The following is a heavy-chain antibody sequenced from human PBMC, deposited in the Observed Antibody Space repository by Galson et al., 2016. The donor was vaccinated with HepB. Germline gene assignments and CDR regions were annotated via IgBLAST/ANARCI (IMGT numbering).Heavy chain of an antibody. CDR1: GGTFNSYA. V-gene: IGHV1-69*13. D-gene: IGHD3-9*01. CDR2: SIPIFGSA. J-gene: IGHJ6*02. CDR3: VKASTYDISNGLDGMDV. Sequence: SVKVSCKASGGTFNSYAISWVRQAPGQGLEWMGESIPIFGSANYAQKFQGRVTITADESTNTAYMELTRLGSEDTALYYCVKASTYDISNGLDGMDVWGQGTTVTVSS.